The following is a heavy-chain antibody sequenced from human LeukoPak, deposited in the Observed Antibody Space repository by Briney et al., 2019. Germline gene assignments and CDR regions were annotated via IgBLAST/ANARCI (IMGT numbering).Heavy chain of an antibody. V-gene: IGHV4-59*12. Sequence: SETLSLTCTVSGGSITTYYWNWIRQPPGKGLEWIGYIYYSGSTHYNPSLQSRVTISVDTSKNQFSLKLSSVTAADTAVYYCARIQMDPYCSGGSCYQYYFDYWGQGTLVTVSS. CDR2: IYYSGST. J-gene: IGHJ4*02. CDR1: GGSITTYY. CDR3: ARIQMDPYCSGGSCYQYYFDY. D-gene: IGHD2-15*01.